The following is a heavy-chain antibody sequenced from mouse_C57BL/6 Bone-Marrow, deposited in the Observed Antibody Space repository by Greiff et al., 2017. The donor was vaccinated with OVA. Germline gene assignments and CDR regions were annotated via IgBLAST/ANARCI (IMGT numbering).Heavy chain of an antibody. Sequence: QVQLQQSGAELARPGASVKLSCKASGYTFTSYGISWVKQRTGQGLEWIGEIYPRSGNTYYNEKFKGKATLTADKSSSTAYRELRSLTSEDAAGDFCARFWYYFDYWGKGTTLTVSS. CDR1: GYTFTSYG. V-gene: IGHV1-81*01. J-gene: IGHJ2*01. CDR3: ARFWYYFDY. CDR2: IYPRSGNT.